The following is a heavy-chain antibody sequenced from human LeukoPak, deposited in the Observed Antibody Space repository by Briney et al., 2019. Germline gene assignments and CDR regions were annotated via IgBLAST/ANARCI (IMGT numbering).Heavy chain of an antibody. Sequence: GGSLRLSCAASGFTFSSYWMHWVRRAPGKGLVWVSRINSDGSSTSYADSVKGRFTISRDNAKNTLYLQMNSLRAEDTAVYYCARAGSGWYYFDYWGQGTLVTVSS. V-gene: IGHV3-74*01. J-gene: IGHJ4*02. D-gene: IGHD6-19*01. CDR2: INSDGSST. CDR1: GFTFSSYW. CDR3: ARAGSGWYYFDY.